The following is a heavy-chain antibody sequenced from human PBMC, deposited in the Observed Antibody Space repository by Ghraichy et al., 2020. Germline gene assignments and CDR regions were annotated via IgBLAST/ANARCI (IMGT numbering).Heavy chain of an antibody. J-gene: IGHJ6*02. CDR1: GGSISSYY. V-gene: IGHV4-4*07. D-gene: IGHD3-9*01. Sequence: SETLSLTCTVSGGSISSYYWSWIRQPAGKGLEWIGRIYTSGSTNYNPSLKSRVTMSVDTSKNQFSLKLSSVTAAATAVYYCARGHRVSYILTGWSPYGMDVWSQGTTVTVS. CDR2: IYTSGST. CDR3: ARGHRVSYILTGWSPYGMDV.